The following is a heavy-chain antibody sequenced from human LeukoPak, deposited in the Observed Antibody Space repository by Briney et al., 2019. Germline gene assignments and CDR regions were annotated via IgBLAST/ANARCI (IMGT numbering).Heavy chain of an antibody. Sequence: SETLSFTCTVSGGSISSYYWSWIRQPPGKGLEGIGYIYYSGTTNYNPSLKSRVTISVDTSKNQFSLKLSSVTAADTAVYYCARGVYIAAAQYGYWGQGTLVTVSS. D-gene: IGHD6-13*01. CDR2: IYYSGTT. CDR1: GGSISSYY. CDR3: ARGVYIAAAQYGY. V-gene: IGHV4-59*01. J-gene: IGHJ4*02.